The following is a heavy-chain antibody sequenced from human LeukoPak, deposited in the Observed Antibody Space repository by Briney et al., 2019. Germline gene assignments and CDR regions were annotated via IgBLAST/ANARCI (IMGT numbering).Heavy chain of an antibody. CDR1: GGSISSHY. Sequence: SETLSLTCTVSGGSISSHYWSWIRQPPGKGLEWIGYIYYTGSTNYNPSLKSRVTISSDTSRNQFSLKLTSVTAADTAVYYCARHPYGGPDYWGHGTLVTVSS. V-gene: IGHV4-59*08. CDR3: ARHPYGGPDY. D-gene: IGHD2-21*01. CDR2: IYYTGST. J-gene: IGHJ4*01.